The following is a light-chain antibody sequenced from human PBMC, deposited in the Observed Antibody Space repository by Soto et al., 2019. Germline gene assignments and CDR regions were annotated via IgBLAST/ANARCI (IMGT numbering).Light chain of an antibody. V-gene: IGKV3-20*01. CDR3: QQYGGSPLLT. CDR2: GAS. CDR1: RAISSSF. Sequence: IVLTQSPGTLSLSPGDRATLSCRASRAISSSFLAWYQQKPGQAPRLLIYGASSRATSIPDRFSGSGSGTDFTLIISRLEPEDFAVYYCQQYGGSPLLTFGPGTKVDIK. J-gene: IGKJ3*01.